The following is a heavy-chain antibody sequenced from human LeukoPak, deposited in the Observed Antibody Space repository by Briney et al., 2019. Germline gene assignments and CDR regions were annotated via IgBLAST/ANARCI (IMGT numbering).Heavy chain of an antibody. V-gene: IGHV3-33*01. CDR3: ARDREMVYFDY. Sequence: PGRSLRLSCAASGFTFSSYGMHWVRQAPGKGLEWVAVIWYDGSNKYYADSVKSRFTISRDNSKNTLYLQMNSLRAEDTAVYYCARDREMVYFDYWGQGTLVTVSS. J-gene: IGHJ4*02. CDR2: IWYDGSNK. D-gene: IGHD5-24*01. CDR1: GFTFSSYG.